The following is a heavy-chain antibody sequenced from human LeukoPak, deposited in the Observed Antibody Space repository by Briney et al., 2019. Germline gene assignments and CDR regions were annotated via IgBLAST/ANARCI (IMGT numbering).Heavy chain of an antibody. CDR2: IFYIGTT. J-gene: IGHJ4*01. CDR1: GGSLNHYY. Sequence: LETLSLTCTVSGGSLNHYYWSWIRQPPGKGLEYLGYIFYIGTTHYNPSLRRQVTMSVDTSQNQFSLNLASVTPADTAVYFCARLEHTDWQYYFDYRGPGIVVTVSS. V-gene: IGHV4-59*01. CDR3: ARLEHTDWQYYFDY. D-gene: IGHD3-9*01.